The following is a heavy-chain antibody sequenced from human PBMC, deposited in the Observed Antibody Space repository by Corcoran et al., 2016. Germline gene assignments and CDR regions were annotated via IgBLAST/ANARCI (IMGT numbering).Heavy chain of an antibody. CDR2: ISYDGSNK. Sequence: QVQMVESGGGVVQPGRSLRISCAASGLTFSSYAMHWVRQAPGKGLEWVAVISYDGSNKYYADAVTGQFTISRDNSKNTLYLQMNSLRAEDTAVYYCAKAGTPSKDSSSPGSYDYYGMDVGGQGSTVTVSS. J-gene: IGHJ6*02. D-gene: IGHD6-6*01. CDR1: GLTFSSYA. CDR3: AKAGTPSKDSSSPGSYDYYGMDV. V-gene: IGHV3-30*18.